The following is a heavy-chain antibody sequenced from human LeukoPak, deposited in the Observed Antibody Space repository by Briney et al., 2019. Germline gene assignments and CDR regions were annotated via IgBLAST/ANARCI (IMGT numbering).Heavy chain of an antibody. CDR3: TRDIWSWYFDL. V-gene: IGHV3-33*01. Sequence: GALRLSCAAFEFXFRTYGMQWVRRAPFKRLELVAVLWTGGSSTYYADSVKDRYAIARDSSTHMLSLQMNSLLGADSPVYAGTRDIWSWYFDLWGRGTRVTVS. D-gene: IGHD3-16*01. CDR2: LWTGGSST. CDR1: EFXFRTYG. J-gene: IGHJ2*01.